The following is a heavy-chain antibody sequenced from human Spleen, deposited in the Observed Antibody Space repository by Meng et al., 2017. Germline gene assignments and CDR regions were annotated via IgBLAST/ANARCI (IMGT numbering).Heavy chain of an antibody. CDR3: ARGETGLLDY. CDR2: IKQDASET. V-gene: IGHV3-7*01. CDR1: GFTFSSYW. Sequence: GESLKISCAASGFTFSSYWMSWVRQAPGKGLEWVANIKQDASETYYVDSVKGRFTISRDNAKNSLYLQMNSLTAEDTAVYYCARGETGLLDYWGQGTLVTVSS. J-gene: IGHJ4*02. D-gene: IGHD1-26*01.